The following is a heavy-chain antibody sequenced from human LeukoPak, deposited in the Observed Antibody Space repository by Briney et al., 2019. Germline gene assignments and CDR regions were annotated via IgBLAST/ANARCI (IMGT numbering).Heavy chain of an antibody. D-gene: IGHD5-12*01. CDR3: ARHLRPGYSGYDSAFDY. CDR1: GGSISSGGYS. Sequence: SETLSLTCAVSGGSISSGGYSWSWIRQPPGKGPEWIGYIYHSGSTYYNPSLKSRVTISVDRSKNQFSLKLSSVTAADTAVYYCARHLRPGYSGYDSAFDYWGQGSLVIVSS. V-gene: IGHV4-30-2*01. J-gene: IGHJ4*02. CDR2: IYHSGST.